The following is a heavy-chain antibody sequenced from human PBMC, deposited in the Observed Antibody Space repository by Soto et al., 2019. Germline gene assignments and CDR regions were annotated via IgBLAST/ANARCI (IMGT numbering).Heavy chain of an antibody. CDR3: AGERFTDNWFDP. J-gene: IGHJ5*02. V-gene: IGHV1-46*01. CDR2: ISPSGGST. CDR1: GSTFTSYD. Sequence: QVHLLQSGAEVKKPGASVKVSCKPSGSTFTSYDFHWVRQAPGQGLEWMGIISPSGGSTSYAQKFQGRVTMNTDTSTSTVYMELSSLTSDDTAVYYCAGERFTDNWFDPWGQGTLVTVSS. D-gene: IGHD4-17*01.